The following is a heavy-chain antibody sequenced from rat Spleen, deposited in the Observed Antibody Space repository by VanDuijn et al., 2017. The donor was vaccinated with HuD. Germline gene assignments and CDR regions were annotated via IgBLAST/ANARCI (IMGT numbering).Heavy chain of an antibody. CDR3: AKDGDYYDGSYYYGDNWFAY. D-gene: IGHD1-12*02. Sequence: EVQLVETGGGLVQPGRSLKLSCVASGFTFSSYWMYWIRQAPGKGLEWVSSINTDGGSTYYPDSVKGRFTISRDNAENTVYLQMNSLRSEDTATYYCAKDGDYYDGSYYYGDNWFAYWGQGTLVTVSS. V-gene: IGHV5-58*01. CDR2: INTDGGST. CDR1: GFTFSSYW. J-gene: IGHJ3*01.